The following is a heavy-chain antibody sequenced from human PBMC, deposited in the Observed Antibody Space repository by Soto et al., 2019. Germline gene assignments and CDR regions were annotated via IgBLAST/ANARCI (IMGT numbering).Heavy chain of an antibody. CDR3: ARDAIGDATNWFDP. CDR2: ISMSGTTM. V-gene: IGHV3-48*02. J-gene: IGHJ5*02. Sequence: EVRLVESGGGLAQPGGSLRLSCAASGFTFSSYAMNWVRQSPGKGLEWVSYISMSGTTMFYADSVKGRFTISRDNAKKSLFLQMNSLRDDDTAMYYCARDAIGDATNWFDPLGQGTLVTVSS. CDR1: GFTFSSYA.